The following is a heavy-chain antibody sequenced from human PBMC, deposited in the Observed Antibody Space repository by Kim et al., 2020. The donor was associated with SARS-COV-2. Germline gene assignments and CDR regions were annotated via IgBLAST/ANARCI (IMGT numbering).Heavy chain of an antibody. Sequence: GGSLRLSCTTPGFTFSNHNMNWVRQAPGKGLEWVSLITSSGDYIHYLDSVKGRFTMSRDNAKSSLYLQMNSLRAEDTAVYYCARDTASGPWGQGTLVTVS. V-gene: IGHV3-21*01. D-gene: IGHD5-18*01. J-gene: IGHJ5*02. CDR3: ARDTASGP. CDR1: GFTFSNHN. CDR2: ITSSGDYI.